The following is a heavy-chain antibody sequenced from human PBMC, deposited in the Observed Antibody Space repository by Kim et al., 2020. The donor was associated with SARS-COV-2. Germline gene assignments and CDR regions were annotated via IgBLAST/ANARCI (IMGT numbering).Heavy chain of an antibody. V-gene: IGHV3-23*01. CDR3: AKDRPYFFARITMVRGVENDAFDI. Sequence: GGSLRLSCAASGFTFSSYAMSWVRQAPGKGLEWVSAISGSGGSTYFADSVKGRFTISRDNSKNTVYLQMNSLRAEDTAVYYCAKDRPYFFARITMVRGVENDAFDIWGQGTMVTVSS. D-gene: IGHD3-10*01. J-gene: IGHJ3*02. CDR1: GFTFSSYA. CDR2: ISGSGGST.